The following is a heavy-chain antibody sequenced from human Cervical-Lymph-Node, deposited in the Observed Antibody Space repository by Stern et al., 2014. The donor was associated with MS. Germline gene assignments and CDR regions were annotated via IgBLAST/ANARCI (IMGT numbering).Heavy chain of an antibody. CDR1: GYTFTTYY. CDR3: ARATFDDSSAYFQYYFDH. J-gene: IGHJ4*02. V-gene: IGHV1-46*03. CDR2: INPSGGNT. D-gene: IGHD3-22*01. Sequence: QDQLVQSGAEVRKPGASVKVSCKASGYTFTTYYMHWVRQAPGQGLEWMGVINPSGGNTNYAQKFQGRVTMTRDTSTSTVYMELSSLRSEATAMYYCARATFDDSSAYFQYYFDHWGQGTLVTVSS.